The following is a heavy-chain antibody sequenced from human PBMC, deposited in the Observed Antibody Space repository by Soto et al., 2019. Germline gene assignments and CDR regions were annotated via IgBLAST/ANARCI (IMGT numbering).Heavy chain of an antibody. V-gene: IGHV4-30-2*01. CDR1: GGSISSGGYS. Sequence: SETLSLTCAFSGGSISSGGYSWRWIRQPPGKGLEWIGYMYHSRGTNYNPSLRSRVTMSLDKSKNQLSLILYSVTAADTGVYYCARYSAASGTYYFDYWGQGTLVTVSS. J-gene: IGHJ4*01. CDR3: ARYSAASGTYYFDY. CDR2: MYHSRGT. D-gene: IGHD6-13*01.